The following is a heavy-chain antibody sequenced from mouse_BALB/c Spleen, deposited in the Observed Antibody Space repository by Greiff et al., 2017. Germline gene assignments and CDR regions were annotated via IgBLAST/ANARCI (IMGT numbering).Heavy chain of an antibody. D-gene: IGHD4-1*01. CDR1: GYTFTSYY. CDR3: TRRFNWEWFDY. J-gene: IGHJ2*01. CDR2: INPSNGGT. Sequence: QVQLKQSGAELVKPGASVKLSCKASGYTFTSYYMYWVKQRPGQGLEWIGEINPSNGGTNFNEKFKSKATLTVDKSSSTAYMQLSSLTSEDSAVYYCTRRFNWEWFDYWGQGTTLTVSS. V-gene: IGHV1S81*02.